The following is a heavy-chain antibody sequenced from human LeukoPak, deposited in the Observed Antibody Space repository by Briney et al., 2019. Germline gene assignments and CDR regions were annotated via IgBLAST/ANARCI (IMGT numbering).Heavy chain of an antibody. CDR1: GYTFTSYG. CDR2: ISAYNGNT. Sequence: GASVKVSCKASGYTFTSYGISWVRQAPGLGLEWMGWISAYNGNTNYAQKLQGRVTMTTDTSTSTAYMELRSLRSDDTAVYYCARGRSYYGSGSYYNWFDPWGQGTLVTVSS. V-gene: IGHV1-18*01. D-gene: IGHD3-10*01. CDR3: ARGRSYYGSGSYYNWFDP. J-gene: IGHJ5*02.